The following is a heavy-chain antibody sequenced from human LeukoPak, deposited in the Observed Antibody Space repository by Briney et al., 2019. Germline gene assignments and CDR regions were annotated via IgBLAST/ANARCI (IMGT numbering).Heavy chain of an antibody. CDR1: GFTVSSNY. J-gene: IGHJ3*02. CDR3: AKDGHITMLSRPRDAFDI. D-gene: IGHD3-10*01. Sequence: GGSLRLSCAASGFTVSSNYTSWVRRAPGKGLEWVSVIYSGGSTYYADSVKGRFTISRDNSNNTLYLQMNSLRAEDTAVYYCAKDGHITMLSRPRDAFDIWGQGTMVTVSS. V-gene: IGHV3-66*01. CDR2: IYSGGST.